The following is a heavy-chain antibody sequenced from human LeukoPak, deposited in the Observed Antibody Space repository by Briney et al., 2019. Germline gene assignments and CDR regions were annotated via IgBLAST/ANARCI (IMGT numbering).Heavy chain of an antibody. CDR1: GFTFSNYG. CDR3: ARRAGAYSHPYDY. CDR2: ITGSTYTT. J-gene: IGHJ4*02. V-gene: IGHV3-23*01. Sequence: GGSLRLSCAASGFTFSNYGMSWVRQAPGKGLEWVSAITGSTYTTYYADSVKGRFTISRDNSKNTLYLQMNSLRAEDTAIYYCARRAGAYSHPYDYWGQGTLVTVSS. D-gene: IGHD4/OR15-4a*01.